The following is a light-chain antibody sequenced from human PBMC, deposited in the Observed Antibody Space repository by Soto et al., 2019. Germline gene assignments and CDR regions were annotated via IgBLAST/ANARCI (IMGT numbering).Light chain of an antibody. V-gene: IGLV2-8*01. CDR2: EVS. CDR3: SSYVGSNSLV. CDR1: SSDVGGYDF. Sequence: QSALTQPPSASGSPGQSVTLSCTGTSSDVGGYDFVSWYQQHPDKTPKLMIYEVSKRPSGVPDRFSGSKSGNTASLTVSGLQAEDEADYYCSSYVGSNSLVFGGGTKLTVL. J-gene: IGLJ2*01.